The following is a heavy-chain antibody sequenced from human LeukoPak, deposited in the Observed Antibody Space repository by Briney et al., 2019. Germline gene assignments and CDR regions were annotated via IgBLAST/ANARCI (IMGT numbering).Heavy chain of an antibody. J-gene: IGHJ4*02. Sequence: GGSLRLSCAASGFTFSSYFMNWVRQAPGKGLEWVLSISSSSTYIYYADSVKGRFTISRDNAKNSVYLQMNTLTAEDTAVYYCARGLCGGDCYDYWGQGTLVTVSS. D-gene: IGHD2-21*02. CDR2: ISSSSTYI. CDR3: ARGLCGGDCYDY. V-gene: IGHV3-21*01. CDR1: GFTFSSYF.